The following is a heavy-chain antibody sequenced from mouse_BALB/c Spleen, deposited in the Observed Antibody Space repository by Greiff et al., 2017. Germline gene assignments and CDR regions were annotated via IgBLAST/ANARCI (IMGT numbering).Heavy chain of an antibody. V-gene: IGHV7-3*02. Sequence: EVHLVESGGGLVQPGGSLRLSCATSGFTFTDYYMSWVRQPPGKALEWLGFIRNKANGYTTEYSASVKGRFTISRDNSQSILYLQMNTLRAEDSATYYCARDITTATGAMDYWGQGTSVTVSS. CDR2: IRNKANGYTT. D-gene: IGHD1-2*01. CDR1: GFTFTDYY. CDR3: ARDITTATGAMDY. J-gene: IGHJ4*01.